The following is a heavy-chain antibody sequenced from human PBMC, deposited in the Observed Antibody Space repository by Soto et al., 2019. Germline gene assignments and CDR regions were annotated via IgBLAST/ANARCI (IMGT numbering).Heavy chain of an antibody. Sequence: QVQLQQWGAGLLKPSETLSLTCAVYGGSFSGYYWSWIRQPPGKGLEWIGEINHSGSTNYNPSLKSRVTISVDTSKTQFSLKLSSVTAADTAVYYCAIGARVGDLLYPYYFDYWGQGTLVTVSS. CDR2: INHSGST. D-gene: IGHD3-10*01. J-gene: IGHJ4*02. V-gene: IGHV4-34*01. CDR3: AIGARVGDLLYPYYFDY. CDR1: GGSFSGYY.